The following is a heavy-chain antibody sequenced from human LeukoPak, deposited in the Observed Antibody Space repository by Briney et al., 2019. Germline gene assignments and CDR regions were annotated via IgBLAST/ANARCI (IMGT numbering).Heavy chain of an antibody. CDR1: GLIFPSYA. CDR3: VTAYCSSTNCYGPEY. D-gene: IGHD2-2*01. Sequence: GGSLRLSCSASGLIFPSYALHWVRQAPGKGLEYVSAISTTGSRTYYADSVKGRFTISRDNSKSTMYLQMISLRPEDTAVYYCVTAYCSSTNCYGPEYWGRGTLVTVSS. V-gene: IGHV3-64D*06. J-gene: IGHJ4*02. CDR2: ISTTGSRT.